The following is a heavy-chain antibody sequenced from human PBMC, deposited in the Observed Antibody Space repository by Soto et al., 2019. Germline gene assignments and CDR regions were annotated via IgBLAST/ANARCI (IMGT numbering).Heavy chain of an antibody. D-gene: IGHD3-10*01. Sequence: LSLTCTVAGDCMTSGGYSWTWIRQHPGKGLEWIGYVYHSGSTYYNPSLKSRLTISVDTSKNQFYLKMTSVTAADTAVYFWARDRITRSNWLDPWGPGTLVTVSS. V-gene: IGHV4-31*03. CDR1: GDCMTSGGYS. J-gene: IGHJ5*02. CDR3: ARDRITRSNWLDP. CDR2: VYHSGST.